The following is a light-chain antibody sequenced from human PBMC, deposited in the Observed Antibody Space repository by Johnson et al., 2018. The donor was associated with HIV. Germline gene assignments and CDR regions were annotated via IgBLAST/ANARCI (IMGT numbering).Light chain of an antibody. V-gene: IGLV1-51*01. Sequence: QSVLTQPPSVSAAPGQTVTISCSGSSSNIGNNYVSWYQQLPGTAPKLLIYDNNKRPSGIPDRFSGSKSGTSATLGITGLQTGDEADYYCGTWDSSLSVLYVCGTGTKVTVL. CDR1: SSNIGNNY. CDR2: DNN. J-gene: IGLJ1*01. CDR3: GTWDSSLSVLYV.